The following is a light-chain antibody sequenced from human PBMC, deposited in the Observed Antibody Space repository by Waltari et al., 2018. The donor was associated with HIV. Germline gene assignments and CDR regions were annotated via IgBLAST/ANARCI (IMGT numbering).Light chain of an antibody. CDR2: CAV. V-gene: IGKV3-15*01. J-gene: IGKJ2*01. CDR3: QQSHNWYT. Sequence: EIVMTQSPATLSVSPGERVTLSCRASQSVSSNLAWYQQKPGQVPRLLIYCAVARATGIPARFSGSGSGTEFTLTITSLQSEDFAVYYCQQSHNWYTFGQGTKLEIK. CDR1: QSVSSN.